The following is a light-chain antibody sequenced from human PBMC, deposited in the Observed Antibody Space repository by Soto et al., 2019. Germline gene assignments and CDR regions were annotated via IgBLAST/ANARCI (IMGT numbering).Light chain of an antibody. CDR1: SSDVGGHNY. CDR3: SSYTSSTTLDVV. Sequence: QSALTQPASVSGSPGQSITISCTGTSSDVGGHNYVSWYQQHPGTAPKLMIYEVTNRPSGVSNRFSGSKSGNTASLTISGPQAEDEADYYCSSYTSSTTLDVVFGGGTQLTVL. V-gene: IGLV2-14*01. J-gene: IGLJ2*01. CDR2: EVT.